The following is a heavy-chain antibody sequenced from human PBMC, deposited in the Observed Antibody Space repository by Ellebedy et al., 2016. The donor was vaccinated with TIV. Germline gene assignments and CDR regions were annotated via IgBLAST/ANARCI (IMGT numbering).Heavy chain of an antibody. J-gene: IGHJ4*02. V-gene: IGHV3-48*04. Sequence: GESLKISXAASGFTFSSYSMNWVRQAPGKGLEWVSYISSSSSTIYYADSVKGRFTISRDNAKNSLYLQMNSLRAEDTAVYYCARGKTVGATNQDFDYWGQGTLVTVSS. CDR3: ARGKTVGATNQDFDY. CDR1: GFTFSSYS. D-gene: IGHD1-26*01. CDR2: ISSSSSTI.